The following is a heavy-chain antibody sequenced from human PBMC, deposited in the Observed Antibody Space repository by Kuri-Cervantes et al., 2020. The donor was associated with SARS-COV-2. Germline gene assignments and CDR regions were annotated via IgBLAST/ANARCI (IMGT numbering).Heavy chain of an antibody. CDR1: GGSISSSSYY. Sequence: SETLSLTCTVSGGSISSSSYYWGWIRQPPGKGLEWIREINHSGSTNYNPSLKSRVTISVDTSKNQFSLKLSSVTAADTAVYYCARGGRVAVAGILLPLYYYGMDVWGQGTTVTVSS. J-gene: IGHJ6*02. CDR2: INHSGST. D-gene: IGHD6-19*01. CDR3: ARGGRVAVAGILLPLYYYGMDV. V-gene: IGHV4-39*07.